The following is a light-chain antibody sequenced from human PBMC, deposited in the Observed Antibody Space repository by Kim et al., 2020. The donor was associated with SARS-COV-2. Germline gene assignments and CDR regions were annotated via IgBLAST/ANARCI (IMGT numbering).Light chain of an antibody. CDR3: CSYAGSYLVV. CDR2: DVS. CDR1: RRDVGGYNY. Sequence: QSVTISGTGTRRDVGGYNYGSWYQQHPGKAPKLMIYDVSKRPSGVPDRFSGSKSGNTASLTISGLQAEDEADYYCCSYAGSYLVVFGGGTQLTVL. V-gene: IGLV2-11*01. J-gene: IGLJ2*01.